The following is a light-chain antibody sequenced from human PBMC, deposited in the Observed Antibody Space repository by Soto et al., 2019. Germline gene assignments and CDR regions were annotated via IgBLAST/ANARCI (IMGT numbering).Light chain of an antibody. CDR2: GAS. CDR3: QQYGSSPIS. CDR1: QSVSSSY. J-gene: IGKJ5*01. V-gene: IGKV3-20*01. Sequence: ELVLTQSPGTLSLSPGERATLSCRASQSVSSSYLAWYQQKPGQAPRLLIDGASSRATGIPDRFSGSVSGTDIPLNISRLEPEDFAVYYCQQYGSSPISFGQGTRLEIK.